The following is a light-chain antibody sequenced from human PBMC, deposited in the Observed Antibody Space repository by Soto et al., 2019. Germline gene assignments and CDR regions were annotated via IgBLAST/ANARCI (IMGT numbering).Light chain of an antibody. CDR1: SGDVGGYNF. V-gene: IGLV2-14*01. CDR3: SSYTISSTYV. CDR2: EVS. J-gene: IGLJ1*01. Sequence: QSVLTQPASVSGSPGQSITISCTGTSGDVGGYNFVSWYQLHPGKAPKLIIYEVSDRPSGVSNRFSGSKSGNTASLTISGLQAEDEGDYYCSSYTISSTYVFGTGTKVTVL.